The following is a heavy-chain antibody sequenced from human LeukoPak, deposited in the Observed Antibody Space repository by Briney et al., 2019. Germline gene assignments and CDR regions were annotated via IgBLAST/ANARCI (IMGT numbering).Heavy chain of an antibody. CDR3: ARGLRFLEFYYYYMDV. J-gene: IGHJ6*03. D-gene: IGHD3-3*01. CDR1: GGTFSSYA. CDR2: IIPIFGTA. V-gene: IGHV1-69*05. Sequence: SVKVSCKASGGTFSSYAISWVRQAPGQGLEWMGGIIPIFGTANYAQKFQGRVTITTDESTGTAYMELSSLRSEDTAVYYCARGLRFLEFYYYYMDVWGKGTTVTVSS.